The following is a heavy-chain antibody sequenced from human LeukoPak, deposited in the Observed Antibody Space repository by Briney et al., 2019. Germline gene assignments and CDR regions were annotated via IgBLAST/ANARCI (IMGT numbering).Heavy chain of an antibody. J-gene: IGHJ4*02. CDR3: ARHAVRYGSGSYYNDY. Sequence: GESLKISCKGSGYSLTSYWIGWVRQMPGKGLEWMGIIYPGDSDTRYSPSFQGQVTISADKSISTAYLQWSSLKASVTAMYYCARHAVRYGSGSYYNDYWGQGTLVTVSS. CDR1: GYSLTSYW. D-gene: IGHD3-10*01. V-gene: IGHV5-51*01. CDR2: IYPGDSDT.